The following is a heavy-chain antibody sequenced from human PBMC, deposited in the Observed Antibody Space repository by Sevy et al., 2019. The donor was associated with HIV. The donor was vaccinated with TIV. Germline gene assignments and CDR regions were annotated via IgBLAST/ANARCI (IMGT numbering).Heavy chain of an antibody. D-gene: IGHD2-8*01. J-gene: IGHJ4*02. CDR2: IYWDDDK. CDR3: AHRRDDTVVMVYGDFDY. V-gene: IGHV2-5*02. Sequence: SGPTLVKPTQTLTLTCTLSGFSLATSGVGVGWIRQPPGKALEWLALIYWDDDKRYSPSLKSRLTITKDSSKNQVVLTMTTIDPVDTATYYCAHRRDDTVVMVYGDFDYWGQGALVTVSS. CDR1: GFSLATSGVG.